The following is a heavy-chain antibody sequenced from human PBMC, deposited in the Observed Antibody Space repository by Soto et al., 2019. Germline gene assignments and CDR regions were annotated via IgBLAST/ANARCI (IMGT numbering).Heavy chain of an antibody. CDR1: GFTFSSYA. V-gene: IGHV3-23*01. J-gene: IGHJ4*02. CDR3: ARDPSRITIFGVVNPYYFDY. Sequence: TGGPLRLSCAASGFTFSSYAMGWVRQGPGKGLEWVAVVSIGGSTHYADSVRGRFTISRDNSKNTLSLQMNSLRAEDTAVYYCARDPSRITIFGVVNPYYFDYWGQGTLVTVSS. D-gene: IGHD3-3*01. CDR2: VSIGGST.